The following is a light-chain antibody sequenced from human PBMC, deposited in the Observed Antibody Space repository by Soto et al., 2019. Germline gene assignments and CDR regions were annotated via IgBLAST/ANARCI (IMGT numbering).Light chain of an antibody. CDR3: SSRSGTDILYV. Sequence: QSVLTQPPSASGSPGQSVTISCTGTSSDVGTSNYVSWYQQHPGKAPKLMIYEVTKRPSGVPDRFSGSKSGNTASLTVSGLQADDEADYYCSSRSGTDILYVFGTGTKV. V-gene: IGLV2-8*01. J-gene: IGLJ1*01. CDR2: EVT. CDR1: SSDVGTSNY.